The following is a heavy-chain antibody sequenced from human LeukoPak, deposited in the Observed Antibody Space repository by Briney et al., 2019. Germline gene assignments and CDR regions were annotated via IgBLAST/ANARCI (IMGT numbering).Heavy chain of an antibody. CDR2: IYYSGST. CDR1: GGSISSYY. Sequence: SETLSLTCTVSGGSISSYYWSWIRQPPGKGLEWIGYIYYSGSTNYNPSLKSRVTISVDTSKNQFSLKLSSVTAADTAVYYCARSPPYDILTGYYLADAFDIWGQGTMVTVSS. J-gene: IGHJ3*02. CDR3: ARSPPYDILTGYYLADAFDI. V-gene: IGHV4-59*08. D-gene: IGHD3-9*01.